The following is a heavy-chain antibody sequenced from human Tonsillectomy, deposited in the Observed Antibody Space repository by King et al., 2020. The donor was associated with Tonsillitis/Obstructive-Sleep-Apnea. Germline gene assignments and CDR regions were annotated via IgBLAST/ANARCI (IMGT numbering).Heavy chain of an antibody. V-gene: IGHV1-69*06. D-gene: IGHD3-22*01. CDR3: ARDAADYYDTSGYKGASDI. CDR1: GGTFNTYA. CDR2: IIPIFDTP. Sequence: QLVQSGAEVKKPGSSVKVSCKASGGTFNTYAFSWVRQAPGQGLEWMGGIIPIFDTPIYAQKFQGRVTITADRSMNTAFLELLSLRSEDTAVYYCARDAADYYDTSGYKGASDIWGQGTKITVSS. J-gene: IGHJ3*02.